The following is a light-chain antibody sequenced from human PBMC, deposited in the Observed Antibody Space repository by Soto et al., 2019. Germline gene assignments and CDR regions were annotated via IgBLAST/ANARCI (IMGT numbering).Light chain of an antibody. CDR2: GAS. Sequence: EIVMTQSPATLSVSPGERATLSCRASQSVSSNLAWYQQKPGQAPRLLIYGASTRAHGIPARFSGSGSGTEFTLTISSLQSEEFAVYYCQQYNNWPKTFGQGTKVEIK. CDR3: QQYNNWPKT. J-gene: IGKJ1*01. V-gene: IGKV3-15*01. CDR1: QSVSSN.